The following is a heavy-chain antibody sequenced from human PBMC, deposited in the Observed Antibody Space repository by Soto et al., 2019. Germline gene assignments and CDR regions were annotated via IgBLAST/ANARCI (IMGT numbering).Heavy chain of an antibody. V-gene: IGHV3-48*03. J-gene: IGHJ3*02. CDR3: ARLTDAFDI. Sequence: GGSLRLSCAASGFTFSSYEMNWVRQATGKGLEWVSYISSSGSTIYYADSVKGRFTISRDNAKNSLYLQMNSLRAEDTAVYYCARLTDAFDIWGQGTMVTVSS. CDR2: ISSSGSTI. CDR1: GFTFSSYE.